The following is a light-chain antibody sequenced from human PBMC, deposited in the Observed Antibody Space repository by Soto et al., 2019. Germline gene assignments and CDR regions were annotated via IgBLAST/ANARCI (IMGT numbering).Light chain of an antibody. CDR3: SSYTNSRTLD. J-gene: IGLJ1*01. Sequence: QSALTQPASVSGSPGQSITISCTGTSSDVGGYNYVSWYQQHPGKAPKLVIYEVSNRPSGVSNRFSGSKSGNTASLTISGLQAEDEADFYCSSYTNSRTLDFRTGTKVTVL. CDR2: EVS. CDR1: SSDVGGYNY. V-gene: IGLV2-14*01.